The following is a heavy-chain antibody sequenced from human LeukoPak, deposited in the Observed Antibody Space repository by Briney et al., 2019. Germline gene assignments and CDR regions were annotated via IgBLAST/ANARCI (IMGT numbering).Heavy chain of an antibody. J-gene: IGHJ4*02. CDR3: AKMAYDSSGYPK. Sequence: PGGSLRLSCAASGFTFSSYVMSWVRQAPGKGLEWVSTITGSGGSTYYADSVKGRFTVSRDNSKNMLYLQMNSLRAEDTAVYYCAKMAYDSSGYPKWGQGTLVTVSS. V-gene: IGHV3-23*01. CDR1: GFTFSSYV. D-gene: IGHD3-22*01. CDR2: ITGSGGST.